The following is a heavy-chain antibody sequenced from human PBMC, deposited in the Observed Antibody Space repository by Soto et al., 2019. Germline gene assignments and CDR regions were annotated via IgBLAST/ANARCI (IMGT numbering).Heavy chain of an antibody. CDR3: VRTSLVVAAATREDY. Sequence: GSLRLSCAASGFTFSSYWMHWVRQAPGKGLVWVSRINSDGSSTSYADSVKGRFTISRDSAKNTLYLQMNSLRAEDTAVYYCVRTSLVVAAATREDYWGQGTLVTVS. V-gene: IGHV3-74*01. CDR1: GFTFSSYW. D-gene: IGHD2-15*01. J-gene: IGHJ4*02. CDR2: INSDGSST.